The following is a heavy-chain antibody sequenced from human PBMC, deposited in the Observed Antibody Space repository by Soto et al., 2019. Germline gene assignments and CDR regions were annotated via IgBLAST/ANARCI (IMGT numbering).Heavy chain of an antibody. D-gene: IGHD2-2*01. CDR3: AREAPAASDAFDV. Sequence: QVQLQESGPGLVKPSQTLSLTCSVSGGSINRGGYYWSWIRQHPGKGLEWIGYIYYNGNPYYNPSLKSRVNISIDTSRNQFSLKLTSVTAADTAVYYCAREAPAASDAFDVWGQGTMFTVSS. J-gene: IGHJ3*01. V-gene: IGHV4-31*03. CDR2: IYYNGNP. CDR1: GGSINRGGYY.